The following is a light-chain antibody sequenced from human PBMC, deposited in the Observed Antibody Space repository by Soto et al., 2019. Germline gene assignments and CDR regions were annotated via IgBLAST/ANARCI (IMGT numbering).Light chain of an antibody. CDR3: LLYFGGYVV. Sequence: QTVVTQEPSLTVSPGGTVTLTCASSTGAVTSGYYPNWVQQKPGQTPRALIYSTDNKHSWTPARFSGSLLGGKAALTLSGAQPEDEAEYYCLLYFGGYVVFGGGTKLTV. CDR2: STD. V-gene: IGLV7-43*01. CDR1: TGAVTSGYY. J-gene: IGLJ2*01.